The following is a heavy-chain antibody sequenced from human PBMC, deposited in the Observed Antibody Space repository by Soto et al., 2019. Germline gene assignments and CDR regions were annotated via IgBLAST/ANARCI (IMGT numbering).Heavy chain of an antibody. CDR2: IYYSGRT. D-gene: IGHD6-13*01. J-gene: IGHJ5*02. V-gene: IGHV4-31*03. CDR3: ARGRRYTSSWYWFDP. Sequence: SETLSLTCTFSGGSIISGDYYWIWIRQHPGKGLEWIGYIYYSGRTNYNPSLKSRVIISVDTSKNQFSLKLTSVTAADTAVYYCARGRRYTSSWYWFDPWGQGTLVTVSS. CDR1: GGSIISGDYY.